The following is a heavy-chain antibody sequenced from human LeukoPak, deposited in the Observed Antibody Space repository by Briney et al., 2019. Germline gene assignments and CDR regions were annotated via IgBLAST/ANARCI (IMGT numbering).Heavy chain of an antibody. J-gene: IGHJ4*02. V-gene: IGHV3-49*04. CDR2: IRSKAYGGTT. CDR1: GFTFGDYA. Sequence: GGSLRLSCTASGFTFGDYAMSWVSQAPGKGLEWVGFIRSKAYGGTTEYAASVRGRFTISRDDSKGIAYLQMNSLKTEDTAVYYCTRRGGWYSDYWGQGTLVTVSS. CDR3: TRRGGWYSDY. D-gene: IGHD6-19*01.